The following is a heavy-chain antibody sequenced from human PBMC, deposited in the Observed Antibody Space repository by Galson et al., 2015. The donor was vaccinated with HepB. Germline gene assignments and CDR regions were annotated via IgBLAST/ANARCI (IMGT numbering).Heavy chain of an antibody. Sequence: SLRLSCAASGFTFSSYAMHWVRQAPGKGLEWVAVISYDGSNKYYADSVKGRFTISRDNSKNTLYLQMNSLRAEDTAVYYCAKDTPDRSGIAAAGTSPHWGQGTLVTVSS. CDR3: AKDTPDRSGIAAAGTSPH. D-gene: IGHD6-13*01. CDR2: ISYDGSNK. J-gene: IGHJ4*02. V-gene: IGHV3-30-3*01. CDR1: GFTFSSYA.